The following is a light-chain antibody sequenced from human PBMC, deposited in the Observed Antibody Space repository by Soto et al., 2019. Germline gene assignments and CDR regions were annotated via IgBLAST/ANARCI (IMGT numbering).Light chain of an antibody. Sequence: DVQMTQSPSSLSAFVGDRVTITCRASQGIAPYLAWFQQKPGKDPKLLIYATSTFQSGGPSRFSGSGPGTDFTPTINSLQPEDVGTYYCQKYNSAPLTFGGGNKVEIK. V-gene: IGKV1-27*01. CDR1: QGIAPY. CDR2: ATS. J-gene: IGKJ4*01. CDR3: QKYNSAPLT.